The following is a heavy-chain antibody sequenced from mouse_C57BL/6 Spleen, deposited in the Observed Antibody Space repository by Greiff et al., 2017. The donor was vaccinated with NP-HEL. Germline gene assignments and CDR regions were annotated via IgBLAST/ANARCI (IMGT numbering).Heavy chain of an antibody. CDR1: GFTFSDFY. D-gene: IGHD1-1*01. CDR2: SRNKANDYTT. J-gene: IGHJ1*03. Sequence: EVNLVESGGGLVQSGRSLRLSCATSGFTFSDFYMEWVRQAPGKGLEWIGASRNKANDYTTEYSASVKGRFIVSRDTSQSILYLQMNALRADDTAIYYCARDYGSTYWYFDVWGTGTTVTVSS. V-gene: IGHV7-1*01. CDR3: ARDYGSTYWYFDV.